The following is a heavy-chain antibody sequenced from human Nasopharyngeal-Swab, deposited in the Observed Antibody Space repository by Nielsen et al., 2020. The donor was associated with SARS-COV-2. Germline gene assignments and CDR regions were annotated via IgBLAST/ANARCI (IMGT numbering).Heavy chain of an antibody. D-gene: IGHD3-22*01. CDR1: GGSFSGHY. CDR3: ARTRDLYYYDR. J-gene: IGHJ4*02. V-gene: IGHV4-34*01. Sequence: SETLSLTCAVYGGSFSGHYWNWFRQPPGKGLEWIGEINHSGSTNYNPSLKSRVTISVDTSKNQFSLKLSSVTAADTAVYYCARTRDLYYYDRWGQGTLVTVSS. CDR2: INHSGST.